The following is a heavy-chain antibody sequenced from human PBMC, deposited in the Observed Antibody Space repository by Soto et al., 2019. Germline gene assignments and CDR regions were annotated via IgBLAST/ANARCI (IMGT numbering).Heavy chain of an antibody. CDR2: IVPVFGRV. CDR1: GDTFTKYA. D-gene: IGHD3-10*01. CDR3: AGVASGSTWDYFDY. V-gene: IGHV1-69*06. J-gene: IGHJ4*01. Sequence: QVHLVQSGAEVRKPGSSGRVSCKASGDTFTKYAISWLRQAPGQGLGWMRGIVPVFGRVTYAQRFQDRVSIIADKSTATSYLELTSLTADDTAVYYCAGVASGSTWDYFDYWGHGTLVTGSS.